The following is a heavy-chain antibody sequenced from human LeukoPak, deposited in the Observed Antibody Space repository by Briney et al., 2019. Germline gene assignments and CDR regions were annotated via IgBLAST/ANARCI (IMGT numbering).Heavy chain of an antibody. V-gene: IGHV3-74*01. CDR2: INSDGSST. CDR3: ARGPRAIWFGELLSSFDY. CDR1: GFTFSSYW. Sequence: GGSLRLSCAASGFTFSSYWMHWVRQAPGKGLVWVSRINSDGSSTSYADSVKGRFTISRDNAKNTLYLQMNSLRAEDTAVYYCARGPRAIWFGELLSSFDYWGQGTLVTVSS. D-gene: IGHD3-10*01. J-gene: IGHJ4*02.